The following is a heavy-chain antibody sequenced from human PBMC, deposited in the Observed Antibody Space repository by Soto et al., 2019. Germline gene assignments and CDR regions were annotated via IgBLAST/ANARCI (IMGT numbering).Heavy chain of an antibody. Sequence: QVHLQESGPGLVRPSQTLSLTCTVSGDSISGSNYWGWIRQTPGKGLEWIGYIHYSGSTYYNPSLRSRVTFSVDTSKNQFSLNLISVTASDTAVYFCAREGGTGTGSLDIWGQGKMVTVSS. CDR2: IHYSGST. CDR1: GDSISGSNY. CDR3: AREGGTGTGSLDI. J-gene: IGHJ3*02. V-gene: IGHV4-30-4*01. D-gene: IGHD1-1*01.